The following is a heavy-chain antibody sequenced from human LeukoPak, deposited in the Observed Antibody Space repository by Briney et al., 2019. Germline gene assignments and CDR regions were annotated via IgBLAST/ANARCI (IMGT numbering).Heavy chain of an antibody. D-gene: IGHD4-17*01. J-gene: IGHJ4*02. Sequence: GGSLRLSCAASGFSFSNYWMNWVRQAPGKGLEWVANIKQDGSEKYYVDSVKGRFTISRDNAKNSLYLQMNSLRAEDTAVYYCASMDAVTGLRHDYWGQGTLVTVSS. CDR2: IKQDGSEK. V-gene: IGHV3-7*01. CDR3: ASMDAVTGLRHDY. CDR1: GFSFSNYW.